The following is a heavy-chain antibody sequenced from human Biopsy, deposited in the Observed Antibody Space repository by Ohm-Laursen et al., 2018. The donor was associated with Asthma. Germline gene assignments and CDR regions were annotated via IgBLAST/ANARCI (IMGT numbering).Heavy chain of an antibody. Sequence: SVKVSCKASGYNFISFAMHWVRQAPGQRPEWMGWFNPGNGNAKVSEKFQGRVSITRDTSATTAYLEVSSLTSEDTAVYYCARSAETYSGFDSNYYGMDVWGQGTRVTVSS. CDR2: FNPGNGNA. V-gene: IGHV1-3*01. CDR3: ARSAETYSGFDSNYYGMDV. J-gene: IGHJ6*02. CDR1: GYNFISFA. D-gene: IGHD5-12*01.